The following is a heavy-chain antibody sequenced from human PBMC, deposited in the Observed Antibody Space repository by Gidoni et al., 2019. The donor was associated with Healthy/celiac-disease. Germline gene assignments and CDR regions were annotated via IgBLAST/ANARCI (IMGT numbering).Heavy chain of an antibody. V-gene: IGHV3-33*01. D-gene: IGHD3-16*01. J-gene: IGHJ4*02. CDR2: IWYDGSNK. Sequence: QVQLVESGGGVVQPGRSLRLSCAASGFPFSSYGMHWVRQAPGKGLEWVAVIWYDGSNKYYADSGKGRFTISRDNSKNTLYLQMNSLRAEDTAVYYCARDLRLGVMGLWGQGTLVTVSS. CDR1: GFPFSSYG. CDR3: ARDLRLGVMGL.